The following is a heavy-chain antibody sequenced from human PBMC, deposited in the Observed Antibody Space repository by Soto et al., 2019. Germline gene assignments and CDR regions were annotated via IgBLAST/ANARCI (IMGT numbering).Heavy chain of an antibody. D-gene: IGHD3-3*01. Sequence: GGSLRLSCAASGFTFSSYAMHWVRQAPGKGLEYVSAISSNGGSTYYANSVKGRFTISRDNSKNTLYLQMGSLRAEDMAVYYCAREAYYYFWSGYYRAYYYDMYVWGKRTTVPVSS. J-gene: IGHJ6*03. CDR3: AREAYYYFWSGYYRAYYYDMYV. V-gene: IGHV3-64*01. CDR2: ISSNGGST. CDR1: GFTFSSYA.